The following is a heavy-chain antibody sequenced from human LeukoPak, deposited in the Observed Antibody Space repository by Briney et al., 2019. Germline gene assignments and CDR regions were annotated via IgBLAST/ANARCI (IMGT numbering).Heavy chain of an antibody. CDR3: ARAGGSTVSHSDY. CDR2: ISSSASYI. J-gene: IGHJ4*02. Sequence: GGSLRLSCAASGFTFSSYSMNWIRQAPGKGLEWVSSISSSASYIYYADSVKGRFTISKDNAKNSLYLQMNSLRAEDTAVYYCARAGGSTVSHSDYWGQGTLVTVSS. D-gene: IGHD4-17*01. CDR1: GFTFSSYS. V-gene: IGHV3-21*01.